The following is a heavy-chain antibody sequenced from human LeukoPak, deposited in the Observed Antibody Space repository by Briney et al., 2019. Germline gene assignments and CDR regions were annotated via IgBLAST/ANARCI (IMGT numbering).Heavy chain of an antibody. CDR2: INPNSRGT. CDR1: GYTFTGYY. V-gene: IGHV1-2*02. D-gene: IGHD3-9*01. Sequence: ASVKVSCKASGYTFTGYYMHWVRQAPGQGLEWMGWINPNSRGTNYAQKFQGRVTMTRDTSISTAYMELSSLRSDDTAVYYCARDPLSYDILTGYYNTHYYMDVWGKGTTVTISS. J-gene: IGHJ6*03. CDR3: ARDPLSYDILTGYYNTHYYMDV.